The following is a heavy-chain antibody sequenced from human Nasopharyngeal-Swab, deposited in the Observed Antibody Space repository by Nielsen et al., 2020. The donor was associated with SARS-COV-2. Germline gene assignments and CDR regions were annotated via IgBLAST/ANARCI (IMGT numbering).Heavy chain of an antibody. V-gene: IGHV1-18*01. CDR1: GYTFTSYG. Sequence: ASVKVSCKASGYTFTSYGISWVRQAPGQGLEWMGWISGYNGNTNYAQKLQGRVTMTRNTSISTAYMELSSLRSEDTAVYYCARHPIAVAAKSNYGMDVWGQGTTVTVSS. D-gene: IGHD6-19*01. CDR3: ARHPIAVAAKSNYGMDV. J-gene: IGHJ6*02. CDR2: ISGYNGNT.